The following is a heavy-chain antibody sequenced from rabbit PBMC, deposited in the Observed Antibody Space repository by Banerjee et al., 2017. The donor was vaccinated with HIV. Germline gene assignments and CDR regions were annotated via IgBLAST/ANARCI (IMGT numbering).Heavy chain of an antibody. CDR2: IDPVFGIT. J-gene: IGHJ4*01. CDR1: GFTLSSYY. CDR3: ARDGAGGSYFAL. D-gene: IGHD8-1*01. Sequence: LTLSCKASGFTLSSYYMNWVRQAPGKGLEWIGYIDPVFGITYYANWVNGRFSISRENAQNTVFLQMTSLTAADTATYFCARDGAGGSYFALRGPGTLVTVS. V-gene: IGHV1S7*01.